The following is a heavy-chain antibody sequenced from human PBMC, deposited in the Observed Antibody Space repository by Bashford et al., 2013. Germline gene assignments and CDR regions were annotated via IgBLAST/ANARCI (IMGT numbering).Heavy chain of an antibody. CDR3: ARDEGLVQGPVAPRRSAWSASLKAHRGM. V-gene: IGHV1-2*02. D-gene: IGHD2-15*01. CDR2: INPNPNSGAT. J-gene: IGHJ6*01. Sequence: WVRQAPGQGLEWMGWINPNPNSGATKYAEMFQGRVTMTRDTSTSTVYMEESRLTPGDTAIYYCARDEGLVQGPVAPRRSAWSASLKAHRGM.